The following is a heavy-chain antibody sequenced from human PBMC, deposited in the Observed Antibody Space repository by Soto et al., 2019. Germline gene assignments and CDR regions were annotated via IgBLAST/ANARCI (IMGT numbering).Heavy chain of an antibody. V-gene: IGHV3-30*18. CDR2: ISYDGSNK. J-gene: IGHJ6*02. CDR1: GFTFSSYG. CDR3: AKERVRGGSMGGMDV. Sequence: QVQLVESGGGVVQPGRSLRLSCAASGFTFSSYGMHWVRQAPGKGLEWVAVISYDGSNKYYADSVKGRFTISRDNSKNTLYLQMNSLRAEDTAVYYCAKERVRGGSMGGMDVWGRGTTVTVSS. D-gene: IGHD3-10*01.